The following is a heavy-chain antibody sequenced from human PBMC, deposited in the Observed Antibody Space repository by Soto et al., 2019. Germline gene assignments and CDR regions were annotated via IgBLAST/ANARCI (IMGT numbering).Heavy chain of an antibody. CDR3: ARDLVRGVGGP. V-gene: IGHV3-21*01. D-gene: IGHD3-10*02. Sequence: EVQLVESGGGLVKPGGSLRLSCAASGFTFSSYSMNWVRQSPGKGLEWVSSISSSSSYIYYADSVKGRFTISRDNAKNSLYLQMNSLRAEDTAVYYCARDLVRGVGGPWGQGTLVTVSS. CDR2: ISSSSSYI. J-gene: IGHJ5*02. CDR1: GFTFSSYS.